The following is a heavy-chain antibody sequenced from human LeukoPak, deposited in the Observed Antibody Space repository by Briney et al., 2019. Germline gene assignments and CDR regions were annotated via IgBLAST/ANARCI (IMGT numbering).Heavy chain of an antibody. D-gene: IGHD3-10*01. CDR1: GYTFTSYG. J-gene: IGHJ5*02. Sequence: ASVKVSCKASGYTFTSYGISWVRQAPGQGLEWMGWISAYNGNTNYAQKLQGRVTMTTDTSTSTPYMELRSLRSDDTAVYYCARGLNDYYGSGSYYNWFDPWGQGTLVTVSS. CDR2: ISAYNGNT. CDR3: ARGLNDYYGSGSYYNWFDP. V-gene: IGHV1-18*01.